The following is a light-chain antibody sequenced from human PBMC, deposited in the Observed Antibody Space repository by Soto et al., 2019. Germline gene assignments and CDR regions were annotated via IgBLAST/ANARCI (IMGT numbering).Light chain of an antibody. Sequence: QSVLTQPASVSGSPGQSITISCTGTSSDVGSYNLVSWYQQHPGKAPKLMIYEVSKRPSGVSNRFSGSKSGNTASLTISGLQAEDEADYYCRSYAGSSTSVVFGGGTKLTVL. CDR3: RSYAGSSTSVV. J-gene: IGLJ2*01. V-gene: IGLV2-23*02. CDR2: EVS. CDR1: SSDVGSYNL.